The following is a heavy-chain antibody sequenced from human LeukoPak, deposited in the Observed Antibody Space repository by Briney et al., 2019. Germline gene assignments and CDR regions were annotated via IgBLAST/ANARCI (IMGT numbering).Heavy chain of an antibody. J-gene: IGHJ6*02. V-gene: IGHV3-53*04. CDR2: IYSGSST. Sequence: PGGSLRLSCAASGFTVSSNYMSWVRQAPGKGLEWVSVIYSGSSTYYADSVKGRFTISRHNSKNTLYLQMNSLRAEDTAVYYCARDLRIAAAATKGGSNYYYYYGMDVWGQGTTVTVSS. CDR3: ARDLRIAAAATKGGSNYYYYYGMDV. D-gene: IGHD6-13*01. CDR1: GFTVSSNY.